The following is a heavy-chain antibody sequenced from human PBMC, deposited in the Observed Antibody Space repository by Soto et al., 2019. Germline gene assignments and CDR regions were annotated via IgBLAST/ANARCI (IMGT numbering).Heavy chain of an antibody. Sequence: GGSLRLSCAASGFTFSSYEMNWVRQAPGKGLEWVSYISSSGSTIYYADSVKGRFTISRDNAKNSLYLQVNSLRAEDTAVYYCARVYKVGWHIYWYFDLWGRGTLVTVSS. D-gene: IGHD1-20*01. J-gene: IGHJ2*01. CDR2: ISSSGSTI. CDR1: GFTFSSYE. V-gene: IGHV3-48*03. CDR3: ARVYKVGWHIYWYFDL.